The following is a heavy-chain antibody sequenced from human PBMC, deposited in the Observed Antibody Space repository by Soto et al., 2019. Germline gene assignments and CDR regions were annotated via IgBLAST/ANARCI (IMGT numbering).Heavy chain of an antibody. CDR1: GGSISSSSYY. D-gene: IGHD1-1*01. J-gene: IGHJ4*02. V-gene: IGHV4-39*01. CDR2: IYYSGST. Sequence: QLQLQESGPGLVKPSETLSLTCTVSGGSISSSSYYWGWIRQPPGKGLEWIGSIYYSGSTYYNPSHKSRVTISVDTSKNQFSLKLSSVTAADTAVYYCARHTRTILTCDYWGQGTLVTVSS. CDR3: ARHTRTILTCDY.